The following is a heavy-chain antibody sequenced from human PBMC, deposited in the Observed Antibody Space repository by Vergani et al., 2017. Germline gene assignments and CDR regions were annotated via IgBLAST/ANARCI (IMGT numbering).Heavy chain of an antibody. CDR3: AGPCCGGDCYGVGAFDI. V-gene: IGHV3-48*03. Sequence: EVQLVESGGGLVQPGGSLRLSCAASGFTFSSYEMNWVRQAPGKGLEWVSYISSSGSTIYYADSVKGRFTISRDNAKNSLYLQMNSLRAEDTAVYYCAGPCCGGDCYGVGAFDIWGQGTMVTVSS. CDR1: GFTFSSYE. J-gene: IGHJ3*02. D-gene: IGHD2-21*01. CDR2: ISSSGSTI.